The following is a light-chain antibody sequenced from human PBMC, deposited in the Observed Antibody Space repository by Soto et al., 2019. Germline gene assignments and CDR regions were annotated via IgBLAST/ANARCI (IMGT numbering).Light chain of an antibody. Sequence: EIVLTQSPGTLSLSPGERATLSCRASQSVSSSYLAWYQQKPGQAPRLLIYGASSRATGIPDRFSGSGSGTDFTLTISRLEPEDFAVYSCQQEGSSPPWTFGQGTKVEIK. J-gene: IGKJ1*01. CDR1: QSVSSSY. CDR2: GAS. CDR3: QQEGSSPPWT. V-gene: IGKV3-20*01.